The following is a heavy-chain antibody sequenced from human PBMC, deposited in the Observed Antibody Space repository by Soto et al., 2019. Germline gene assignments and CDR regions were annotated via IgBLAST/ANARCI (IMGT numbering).Heavy chain of an antibody. V-gene: IGHV3-23*01. CDR2: ISGSGGST. Sequence: GGSLRLSCAASGFTFSSYAMSWVRQSPGKGLEWVSAISGSGGSTYYADSVKGQFTISRDNSKNTLYLQMNSLRAEDTAVYYCAKGLTAVARTLNTHKWGQGTLVTVSS. CDR3: AKGLTAVARTLNTHK. J-gene: IGHJ4*02. D-gene: IGHD6-19*01. CDR1: GFTFSSYA.